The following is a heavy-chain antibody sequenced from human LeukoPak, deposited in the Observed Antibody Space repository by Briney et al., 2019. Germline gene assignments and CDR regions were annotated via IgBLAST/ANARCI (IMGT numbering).Heavy chain of an antibody. J-gene: IGHJ4*02. CDR2: IIPIFGTA. D-gene: IGHD2-15*01. V-gene: IGHV1-69*06. CDR3: ASFGWRVAVADY. CDR1: GGTFSSYA. Sequence: ASVKVSCKASGGTFSSYAISWVRQAPGQGLEWVGGIIPIFGTANYAQKFQGRVTITADKSTSTAYMELSSLRSEDTAVYYCASFGWRVAVADYWGQGTLVTVSS.